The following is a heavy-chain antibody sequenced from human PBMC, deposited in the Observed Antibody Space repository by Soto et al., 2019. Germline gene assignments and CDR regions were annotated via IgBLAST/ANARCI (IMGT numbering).Heavy chain of an antibody. CDR2: INAGNSNT. CDR1: GFTFNNHA. Sequence: ASVKVSCKASGFTFNNHAIHWVRQAPGQRLEWMGWINAGNSNTYYSEKFKGRVTFTRDTVATTVYMESRSLTSDDTAVYYCAKNGQPPYYYYGLDVWGQGTKVTVSS. J-gene: IGHJ6*02. CDR3: AKNGQPPYYYYGLDV. V-gene: IGHV1-3*01. D-gene: IGHD2-8*01.